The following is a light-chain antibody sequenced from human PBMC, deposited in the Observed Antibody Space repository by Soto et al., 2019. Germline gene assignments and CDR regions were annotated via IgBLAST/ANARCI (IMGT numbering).Light chain of an antibody. V-gene: IGKV3-20*01. J-gene: IGKJ5*01. CDR1: QTVRNNY. Sequence: VVLTQSPGTLSFSPGERATLSCRASQTVRNNYLAWYQQKPGQAPRLLIYDASSRATGIPDRFSGGGSGTDFTLTISRLEPEDFAVYYCQQFSSYPLTFGQGTRLEIK. CDR2: DAS. CDR3: QQFSSYPLT.